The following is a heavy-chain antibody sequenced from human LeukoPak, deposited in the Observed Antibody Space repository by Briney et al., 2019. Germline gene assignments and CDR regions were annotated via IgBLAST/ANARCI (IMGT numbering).Heavy chain of an antibody. CDR2: IDSTSAYI. CDR1: GFSFSSSH. D-gene: IGHD3-10*01. V-gene: IGHV3-21*01. J-gene: IGHJ4*02. Sequence: GGSLRLSCAASGFSFSSSHMSWVRQAPGKGLEWVSYIDSTSAYIFYADSVQGRFTLSRDSAKNSLILQMNSLRAEDTAVYYCARDTSGSQVITYLDYWGQGIPVTVAS. CDR3: ARDTSGSQVITYLDY.